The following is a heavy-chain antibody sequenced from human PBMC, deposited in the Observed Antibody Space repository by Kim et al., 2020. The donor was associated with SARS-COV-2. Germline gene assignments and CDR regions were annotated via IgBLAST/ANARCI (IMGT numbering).Heavy chain of an antibody. Sequence: GGSLRLSCAASGFTFGSYAMSWVRQAPGKGLEWVSAISGSGGSTYYADSVKGRFTISRDNSKNTLYLQMNSLRAEDTAVYYCAKKLCSGGSCSFDYWGQGTLVTVSS. CDR2: ISGSGGST. D-gene: IGHD2-15*01. V-gene: IGHV3-23*01. CDR3: AKKLCSGGSCSFDY. CDR1: GFTFGSYA. J-gene: IGHJ4*02.